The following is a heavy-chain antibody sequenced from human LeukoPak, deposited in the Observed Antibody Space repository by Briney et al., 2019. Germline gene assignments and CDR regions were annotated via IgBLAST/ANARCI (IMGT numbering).Heavy chain of an antibody. CDR2: ISYTGNTI. CDR1: GFTFSDDY. J-gene: IGHJ4*02. CDR3: AKDADFVKY. Sequence: GGSLRLSCAASGFTFSDDYMSWIRQAPGKGLEWISYISYTGNTIYYADSVKGRFTISRDNAKKSLFLQMDSLRAEDTALYFFAKDADFVKYWGQGTLVTVSS. V-gene: IGHV3-11*04. D-gene: IGHD2/OR15-2a*01.